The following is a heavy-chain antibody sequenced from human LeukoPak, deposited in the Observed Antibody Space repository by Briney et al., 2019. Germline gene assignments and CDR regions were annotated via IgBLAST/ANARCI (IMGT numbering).Heavy chain of an antibody. Sequence: SETLSLTCTVSGGSISSSSYYWGWIRQPPGKGLEWIGSLYYSGSAYYSPSLKGRVTISVDTSKNQFSLKLSSVTAADTAVYYCARRDFWSGYYHFDYWGQGTLVTVSS. CDR2: LYYSGSA. CDR1: GGSISSSSYY. CDR3: ARRDFWSGYYHFDY. J-gene: IGHJ4*02. D-gene: IGHD3-3*01. V-gene: IGHV4-39*01.